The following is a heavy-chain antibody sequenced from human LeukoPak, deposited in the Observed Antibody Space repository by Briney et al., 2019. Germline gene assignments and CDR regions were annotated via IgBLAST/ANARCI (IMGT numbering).Heavy chain of an antibody. CDR2: VYYSENT. D-gene: IGHD1-20*01. Sequence: PSETLSLTCSVSGGSISGYYWSWIRQPPGKELEWIGYVYYSENTKYNPSLESRVTISLDTSKNQFSLRLNSVTTAGTAVYFCTRRVAITGTPKAYFDYWGQGIPVTVSS. CDR3: TRRVAITGTPKAYFDY. J-gene: IGHJ4*02. V-gene: IGHV4-59*08. CDR1: GGSISGYY.